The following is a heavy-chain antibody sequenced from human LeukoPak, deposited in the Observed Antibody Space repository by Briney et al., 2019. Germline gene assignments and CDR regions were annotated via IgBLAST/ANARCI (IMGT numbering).Heavy chain of an antibody. Sequence: ASVKVFCKASGYTFTGYYMLWVPEAPGQGLEGMVWIKPHNSGRNYAEKFQGRVTMTRDTSISTGYMELRRLRSDDTAVYYCARGFDPLADYWGQGTLVTVSS. V-gene: IGHV1-2*02. CDR1: GYTFTGYY. CDR3: ARGFDPLADY. CDR2: IKPHNSGR. J-gene: IGHJ4*02.